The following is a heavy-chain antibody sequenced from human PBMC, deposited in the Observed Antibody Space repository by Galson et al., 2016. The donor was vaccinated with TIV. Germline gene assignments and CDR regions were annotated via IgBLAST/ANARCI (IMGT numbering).Heavy chain of an antibody. V-gene: IGHV1-18*01. CDR2: INPYNNNT. CDR3: ARDHYWNVSSGYGMDV. D-gene: IGHD1-1*01. Sequence: SVKVSCKASGYTFSTYAISWVRQAPGQGLEWMAWINPYNNNTKYAQKFQGRVTMTTDTSTSTVYMELRSLGSDDTAVYYCARDHYWNVSSGYGMDVWGQGTTVTVS. J-gene: IGHJ6*02. CDR1: GYTFSTYA.